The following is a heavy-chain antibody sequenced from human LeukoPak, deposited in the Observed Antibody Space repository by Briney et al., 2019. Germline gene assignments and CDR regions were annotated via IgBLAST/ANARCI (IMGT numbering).Heavy chain of an antibody. CDR1: GFSFSIYG. CDR2: ISANGLNT. J-gene: IGHJ4*02. V-gene: IGHV3-23*01. Sequence: GGSLRLSCAASGFSFSIYGMSWVRQAPGKGLDWVSAISANGLNTYYGDSVKDRFTISRDNSKNTLYLHMNSLRADDTALYYCAKDLHGAFDYWGQGTLVTVSS. CDR3: AKDLHGAFDY. D-gene: IGHD3-10*01.